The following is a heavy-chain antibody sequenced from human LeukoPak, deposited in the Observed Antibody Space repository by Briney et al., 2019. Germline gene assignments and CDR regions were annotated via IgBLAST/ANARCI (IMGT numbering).Heavy chain of an antibody. Sequence: GASVTVSFTASGGTFSTYAISWVRQAPGQGLEWMGGIIPIFGTANYAQKFQGRVTITADESTSTVYMELSSLRSEDTAMYYCARDDRGSNWYFDLWGRGTLVTVSS. J-gene: IGHJ2*01. V-gene: IGHV1-69*13. CDR3: ARDDRGSNWYFDL. CDR2: IIPIFGTA. D-gene: IGHD3-10*01. CDR1: GGTFSTYA.